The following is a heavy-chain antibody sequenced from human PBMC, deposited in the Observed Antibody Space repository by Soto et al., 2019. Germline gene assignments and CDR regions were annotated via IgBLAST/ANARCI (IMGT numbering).Heavy chain of an antibody. CDR3: AKSGNDFWSGPNYYYYGMDV. J-gene: IGHJ6*02. CDR1: GFTFDDYA. CDR2: ISWNSGSI. D-gene: IGHD3-3*01. V-gene: IGHV3-9*01. Sequence: PGGSLRLSCAASGFTFDDYAMHWVRQAPGKGLEWVSGISWNSGSIGYADSVKGRFTISRDNAKNSLYLQMNSLRAEDTALYYCAKSGNDFWSGPNYYYYGMDVWGQGTTVTVSS.